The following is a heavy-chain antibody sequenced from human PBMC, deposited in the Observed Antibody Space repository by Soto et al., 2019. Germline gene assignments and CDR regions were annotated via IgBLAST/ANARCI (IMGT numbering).Heavy chain of an antibody. V-gene: IGHV4-4*07. CDR1: GASISGCY. CDR2: IYATGTT. Sequence: SEPLSLSCTGSGASISGCYWSWIRKSAGKGLEWIGRIYATGTTDYNPSLKSRVMMSVDTSKKQFSLKLRSVTAADTAVYYCVRDGTKTLRDWFDPWGQGISVTVS. CDR3: VRDGTKTLRDWFDP. D-gene: IGHD1-1*01. J-gene: IGHJ5*02.